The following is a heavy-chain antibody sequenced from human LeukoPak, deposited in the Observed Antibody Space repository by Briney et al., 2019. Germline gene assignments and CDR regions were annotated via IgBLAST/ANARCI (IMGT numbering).Heavy chain of an antibody. CDR2: VGGSGGDT. V-gene: IGHV3-23*01. CDR1: GFTFRSYA. J-gene: IGHJ4*02. D-gene: IGHD3-16*01. Sequence: GGSLRLSCAASGFTFRSYAMSWVRQAPGKGLEWVSAVGGSGGDTYYADSVKGRFTISRDNSKNTVYLQMNSLRAEDTAICYCAKDIGGSGAYWGQGTLVTVSS. CDR3: AKDIGGSGAY.